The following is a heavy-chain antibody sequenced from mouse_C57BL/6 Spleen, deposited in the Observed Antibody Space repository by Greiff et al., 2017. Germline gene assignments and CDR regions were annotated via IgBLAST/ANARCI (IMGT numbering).Heavy chain of an antibody. CDR1: GYTFTSYW. D-gene: IGHD1-1*01. CDR2: IDPSDSYT. J-gene: IGHJ2*01. Sequence: VQLQQPGAELVKPGASVKLSCKASGYTFTSYWMQWVKQRPGQGLEWIGEIDPSDSYTNYNQKFKGKATLTVDTSSSTAYMQLSSLTSKDSAVYYCARGGYGSSNYFDYWGQGTTLTVSS. CDR3: ARGGYGSSNYFDY. V-gene: IGHV1-50*01.